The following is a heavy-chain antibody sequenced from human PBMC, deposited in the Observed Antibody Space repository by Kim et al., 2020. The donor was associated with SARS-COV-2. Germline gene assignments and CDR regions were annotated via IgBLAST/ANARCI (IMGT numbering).Heavy chain of an antibody. CDR3: ARDGGYYGSGSQPPNWFDP. D-gene: IGHD3-10*01. CDR2: INPSGGST. V-gene: IGHV1-46*01. CDR1: GYTFTSYY. Sequence: ASVKVSCKASGYTFTSYYMHWVRQAPGQGLEWMGMINPSGGSTSHAQEFQGRITMTRDTSTSTVYMELSSLRSEDTAVYYCARDGGYYGSGSQPPNWFDPWGQGTLVTVSS. J-gene: IGHJ5*02.